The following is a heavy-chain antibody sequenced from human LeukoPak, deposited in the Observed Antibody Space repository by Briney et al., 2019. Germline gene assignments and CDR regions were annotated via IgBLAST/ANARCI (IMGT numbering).Heavy chain of an antibody. CDR1: RFTFSRYW. Sequence: GGSLRLSCAASRFTFSRYWMSWVRQAPGKGLEWVANIKQDESEKYYVDSVKGRFSISRDNAKNSLYLQMNSLRAEDTAEYYCARVGFYAFDIWGQGTKVTVSS. CDR3: ARVGFYAFDI. V-gene: IGHV3-7*04. CDR2: IKQDESEK. J-gene: IGHJ3*02.